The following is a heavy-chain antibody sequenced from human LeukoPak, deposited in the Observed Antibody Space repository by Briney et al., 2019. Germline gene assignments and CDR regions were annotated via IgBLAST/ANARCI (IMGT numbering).Heavy chain of an antibody. Sequence: GGSLRLSCAASGFTVSSNYMSWVRQAPGKGLEWVSLIYSGGSTFYADSVSGRFTISRDNPKNTLYLQMNGLRAEDTAVYYCASPPSIATTGTVGYFQHWGQCTLVTVSS. CDR1: GFTVSSNY. CDR2: IYSGGST. CDR3: ASPPSIATTGTVGYFQH. J-gene: IGHJ1*01. D-gene: IGHD6-13*01. V-gene: IGHV3-53*01.